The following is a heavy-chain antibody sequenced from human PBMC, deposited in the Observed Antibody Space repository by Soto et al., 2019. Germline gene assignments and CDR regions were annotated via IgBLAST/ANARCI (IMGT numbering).Heavy chain of an antibody. D-gene: IGHD2-2*02. CDR2: IYYSGST. Sequence: SQXLCLPYSGSGGSISSGGYYWSWIRQHPGKGLEWIGYIYYSGSTYYNPSLKSRVTISVDTSKNQFSLKLSSVTAADTAVYFFFKSSESHGTILYYPTQRSSDL. V-gene: IGHV4-31*03. CDR1: GGSISSGGYY. J-gene: IGHJ2*01. CDR3: FKSSESHGTILYYPTQRSSDL.